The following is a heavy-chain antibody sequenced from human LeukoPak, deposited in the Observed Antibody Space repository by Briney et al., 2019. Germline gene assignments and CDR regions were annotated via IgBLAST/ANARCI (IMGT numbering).Heavy chain of an antibody. D-gene: IGHD5-24*01. CDR1: GFTFSSYS. V-gene: IGHV3-21*01. CDR2: ISSSSSYI. Sequence: PGGSLRLSCAASGFTFSSYSMNWVRQAPGKGLEWVSSISSSSSYIYYADSVKGRFTISRDNAKNSLYLQMNGLRAEDTAVYYCARAQMATRYTPPNYFDYWGQGTLVTVSS. CDR3: ARAQMATRYTPPNYFDY. J-gene: IGHJ4*02.